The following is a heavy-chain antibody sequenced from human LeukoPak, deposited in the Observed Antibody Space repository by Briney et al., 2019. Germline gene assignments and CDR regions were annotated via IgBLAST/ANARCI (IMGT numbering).Heavy chain of an antibody. V-gene: IGHV4-4*02. D-gene: IGHD4-17*01. Sequence: KASGTLSLTCAVSGGSISSSNWWSWVRQPPGKGLEWIGEIYRSGSANYNPSLKSRVTISVDKSKNLFSLRLSSVTAADTAVYYCARASHDYGDYSHFDYWGQGTLVTVSS. J-gene: IGHJ4*02. CDR2: IYRSGSA. CDR1: GGSISSSNW. CDR3: ARASHDYGDYSHFDY.